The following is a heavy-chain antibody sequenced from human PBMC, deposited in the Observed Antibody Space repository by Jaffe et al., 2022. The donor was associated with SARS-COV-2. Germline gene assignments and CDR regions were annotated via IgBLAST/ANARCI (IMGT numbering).Heavy chain of an antibody. CDR3: VSDEHHPNAYDM. CDR2: ISVSSGTI. J-gene: IGHJ4*03. CDR1: GFSFSSQS. V-gene: IGHV3-48*01. D-gene: IGHD3-16*01. Sequence: DVQLVESGGGLVQPGGSLRLSCVGSGFSFSSQSMDWVRQTPGKGLEWIAYISVSSGTIHYTDSVKGRFTVSRDNAQNSLFLQMNNLRAEDTAVYYCVSDEHHPNAYDMWGQGTPVTVSS.